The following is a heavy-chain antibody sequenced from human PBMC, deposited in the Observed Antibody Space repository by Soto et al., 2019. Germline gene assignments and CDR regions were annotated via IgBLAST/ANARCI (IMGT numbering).Heavy chain of an antibody. V-gene: IGHV1-2*04. CDR1: GYTFTGYY. J-gene: IGHJ4*02. Sequence: GASVKVSCKASGYTFTGYYMHWVRQAPGQGLEWMGWINPNSGGTNYAQKFQGWVTMTRDTSSSTAYMELSRLRSDDTAVYYCARDREYCSGSSCHSHEFAYWGQGTLVTVSS. CDR3: ARDREYCSGSSCHSHEFAY. CDR2: INPNSGGT. D-gene: IGHD2-15*01.